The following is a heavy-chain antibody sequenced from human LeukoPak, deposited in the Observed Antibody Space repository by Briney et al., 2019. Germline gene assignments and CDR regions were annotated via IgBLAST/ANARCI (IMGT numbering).Heavy chain of an antibody. Sequence: GGSLRLSCAASGFTVSSKYMSWVRQAPGKGLEWVAVIYSGGGTFYADSVKGRFTISRDDPKNTLFLQMNSLRAEDTAVYSCVTGLWFGERDYWGQGTLVTVSS. CDR1: GFTVSSKY. V-gene: IGHV3-53*01. CDR2: IYSGGGT. D-gene: IGHD3-10*01. CDR3: VTGLWFGERDY. J-gene: IGHJ4*02.